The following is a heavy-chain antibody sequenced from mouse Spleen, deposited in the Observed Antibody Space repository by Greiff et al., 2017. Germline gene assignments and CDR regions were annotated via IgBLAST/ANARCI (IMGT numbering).Heavy chain of an antibody. V-gene: IGHV5-12*02. CDR1: GFTFSDYY. CDR2: ISNGGGST. Sequence: EVKLEESGGGLVQPGGSLKLSCATSGFTFSDYYMYWVRQTPEKRLEWVAYISNGGGSTYYPDTVKGRFTISRDNAKNTLYLQMSRLKSEDTAMYYCARSYYRYDENAMDYWGQGTSVTVSS. CDR3: ARSYYRYDENAMDY. D-gene: IGHD2-14*01. J-gene: IGHJ4*01.